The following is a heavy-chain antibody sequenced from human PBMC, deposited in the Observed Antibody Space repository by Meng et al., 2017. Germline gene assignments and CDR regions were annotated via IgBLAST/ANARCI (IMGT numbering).Heavy chain of an antibody. Sequence: GSLRLSCTVSGFSINTNYYWGWIRQPPGKGLEWIGNFHHSGTTNYNPSLKSRVTISVDTSKNQFSVKLNSVSAADTAVYYCTRASVWYSGGYWGQGTLVTVSS. J-gene: IGHJ4*02. CDR3: TRASVWYSGGY. CDR1: GFSINTNYY. V-gene: IGHV4-38-2*02. D-gene: IGHD1-26*01. CDR2: FHHSGTT.